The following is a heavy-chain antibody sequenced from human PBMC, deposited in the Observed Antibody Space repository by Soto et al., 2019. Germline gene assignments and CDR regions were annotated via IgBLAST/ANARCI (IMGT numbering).Heavy chain of an antibody. V-gene: IGHV1-18*01. D-gene: IGHD3-10*01. Sequence: QVQLVQSAAEVKKPGASVKVSCRTSGYSFSTYGISWVRQAPGQGLEWMAWISTYNGNTKYAQKFQGRVTMTTDTSTSTGYMELRSLRSDDTAVYYCARTHPYGSGSYLPWGWFDPWGQGTLVIVSS. CDR3: ARTHPYGSGSYLPWGWFDP. CDR1: GYSFSTYG. CDR2: ISTYNGNT. J-gene: IGHJ5*02.